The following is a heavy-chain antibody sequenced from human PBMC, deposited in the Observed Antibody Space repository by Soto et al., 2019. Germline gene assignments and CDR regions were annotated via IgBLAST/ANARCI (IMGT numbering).Heavy chain of an antibody. CDR3: ARATYYYDRSGYLYYFDY. CDR2: IYYTGST. J-gene: IGHJ4*02. D-gene: IGHD3-22*01. V-gene: IGHV4-59*02. Sequence: SETLSLTCTVSGGSVSSYYWSWVRQPPGKRPEWIGHIYYTGSTNYNPSLKSRVTVSVDTSKNQFSLKLSSVTAADTAVYYCARATYYYDRSGYLYYFDYWGQGTLVTVSS. CDR1: GGSVSSYY.